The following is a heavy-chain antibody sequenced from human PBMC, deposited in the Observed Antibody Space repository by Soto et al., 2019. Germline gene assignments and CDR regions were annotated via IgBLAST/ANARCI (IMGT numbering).Heavy chain of an antibody. D-gene: IGHD1-20*01. CDR2: ISAYNGNT. J-gene: IGHJ6*02. CDR1: GYTFTSYG. Sequence: ASVKGSCKASGYTFTSYGISWVRQAPGQGLEWMGWISAYNGNTNYEQKLQGRVTMTTDTSTSTAYMELRSLRSDDTAVYYCARVRYGVIHYHYGMDVWGQGTTVTVSS. V-gene: IGHV1-18*01. CDR3: ARVRYGVIHYHYGMDV.